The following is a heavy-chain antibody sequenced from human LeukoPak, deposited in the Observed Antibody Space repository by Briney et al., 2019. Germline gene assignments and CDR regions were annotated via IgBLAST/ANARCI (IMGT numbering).Heavy chain of an antibody. CDR1: GFTFSSDW. V-gene: IGHV3-7*01. Sequence: GGSLRLSCAASGFTFSSDWMSWVRQAPGKGLEWVANIKQDGSEKYYVDSVKGRFTISRDNAKNSLYLQMNSLRAEDTAVYYCARDSGWNDEVYWGQGTLVTVSS. D-gene: IGHD1-1*01. CDR2: IKQDGSEK. J-gene: IGHJ4*02. CDR3: ARDSGWNDEVY.